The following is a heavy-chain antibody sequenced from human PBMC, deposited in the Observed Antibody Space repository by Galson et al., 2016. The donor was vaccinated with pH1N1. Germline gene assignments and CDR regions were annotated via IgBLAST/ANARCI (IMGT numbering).Heavy chain of an antibody. J-gene: IGHJ6*03. CDR1: GYSFTSYW. CDR3: ARIGSDDPIYYYYMDV. Sequence: QSGAEVKKPGESLRISCKGSGYSFTSYWIAWVRQMPGKGLEWMGIIYPGDSDTRYSPSFQGQVTIPADKSINTAYLQWSSLKASDTAMYYCARIGSDDPIYYYYMDVWGKGTTVTVSS. D-gene: IGHD2-21*01. CDR2: IYPGDSDT. V-gene: IGHV5-51*01.